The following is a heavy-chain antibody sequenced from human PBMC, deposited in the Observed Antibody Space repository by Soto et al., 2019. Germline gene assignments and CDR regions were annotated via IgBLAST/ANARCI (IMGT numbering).Heavy chain of an antibody. CDR2: VYFTGST. CDR3: ARGRRQDCGGDCYLGYYFDY. CDR1: GGSISSYY. Sequence: SETLSLTCTVSGGSISSYYWNWIRQPPGKGLEWIGYVYFTGSTNYNPSLKSRVTISVDTSKNQFSLKVSSVTAADTAVYYCARGRRQDCGGDCYLGYYFDYWGQGTLVTVSS. J-gene: IGHJ4*02. D-gene: IGHD2-21*02. V-gene: IGHV4-59*01.